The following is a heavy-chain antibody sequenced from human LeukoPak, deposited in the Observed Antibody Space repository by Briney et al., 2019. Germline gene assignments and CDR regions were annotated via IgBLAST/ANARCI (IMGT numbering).Heavy chain of an antibody. CDR1: GYTFTSYD. J-gene: IGHJ4*02. CDR3: AKDLFRWFTRSFLVGATTWSGADY. D-gene: IGHD1-26*01. Sequence: ASVKVSCKASGYTFTSYDINWVRQATGQGLEWMGWMNPNSGNTGYAQKFQGRVTMTRNTSINTAYMELSSLRSEDTAVYYCAKDLFRWFTRSFLVGATTWSGADYWGQGTLVTVSS. CDR2: MNPNSGNT. V-gene: IGHV1-8*01.